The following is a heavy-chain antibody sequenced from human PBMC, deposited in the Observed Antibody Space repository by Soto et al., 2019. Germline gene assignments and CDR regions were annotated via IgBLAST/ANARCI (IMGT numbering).Heavy chain of an antibody. CDR2: IKKDGRKF. V-gene: IGHV3-7*05. CDR1: GFSFGSSW. Sequence: EVQLVESGGDLVQPGGSLRLSCAASGFSFGSSWMTWVRQAPGKGLEWVANIKKDGRKFNYLDSVMRRFTVSIDNAKNSLSLEMNSLRAEDTALYYLATDVSPGSSSLYLDAFDIWGQGTMVTVSS. D-gene: IGHD6-13*01. J-gene: IGHJ3*02. CDR3: ATDVSPGSSSLYLDAFDI.